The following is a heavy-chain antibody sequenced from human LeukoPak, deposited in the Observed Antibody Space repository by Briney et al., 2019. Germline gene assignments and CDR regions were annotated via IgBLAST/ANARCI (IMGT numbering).Heavy chain of an antibody. CDR1: GFTFDDYA. CDR2: ISWNSGSI. Sequence: SLRLSCAASGFTFDDYAMHWVRQAPGKGLEWVSGISWNSGSIGYADSVKGRFTISRDNAKNSLYLQMNSLRAEDTALYYCAKDMSKGLLWFGELLYYYYGMDVWGQGTTVTVSS. V-gene: IGHV3-9*01. J-gene: IGHJ6*02. D-gene: IGHD3-10*01. CDR3: AKDMSKGLLWFGELLYYYYGMDV.